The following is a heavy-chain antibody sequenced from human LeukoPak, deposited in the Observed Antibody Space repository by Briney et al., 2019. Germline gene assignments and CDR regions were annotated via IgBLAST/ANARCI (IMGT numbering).Heavy chain of an antibody. CDR2: INPSGGGT. CDR1: GYTFTSYY. CDR3: ARDLQPGYNTAMIITGFDY. J-gene: IGHJ4*02. Sequence: ASVKVSCKASGYTFTSYYMHWVRQAPGQGLEWMGIINPSGGGTSSAQKFQGRVTMTRDMSTSTVYMELSSLRSEDTAVYYCARDLQPGYNTAMIITGFDYWGQGTLVTVSS. V-gene: IGHV1-46*01. D-gene: IGHD5-18*01.